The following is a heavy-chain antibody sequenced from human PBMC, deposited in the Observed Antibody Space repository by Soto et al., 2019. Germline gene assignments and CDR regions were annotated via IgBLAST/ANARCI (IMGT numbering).Heavy chain of an antibody. CDR1: VFTFTYYA. D-gene: IGHD6-13*01. CDR3: ARGSSGYISSWYYFDY. J-gene: IGHJ4*02. Sequence: GGSLRLSCAASVFTFTYYALIWVRQAPGEGLEWVATISGIGGSTYLADSVKGRLSISRDNSKNTVSLLMNSLRAEDMAVYFCARGSSGYISSWYYFDYWGRGTLVTVSS. V-gene: IGHV3-23*01. CDR2: ISGIGGST.